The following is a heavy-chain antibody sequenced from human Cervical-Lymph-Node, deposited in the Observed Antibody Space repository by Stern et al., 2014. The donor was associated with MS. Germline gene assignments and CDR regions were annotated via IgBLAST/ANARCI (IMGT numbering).Heavy chain of an antibody. V-gene: IGHV3-23*04. CDR2: ISGTDSST. CDR1: GFTFSLYA. J-gene: IGHJ4*02. CDR3: AKEGIAVASFDY. Sequence: VQLVQSGGDLAQPGGSLRLSCAVSGFTFSLYAMSWVRQAPGKGLEWVSAISGTDSSTYYAETVKGRFTISRDNSKYTLYLQMNNLRAEDTAVYYCAKEGIAVASFDYWGQGTLVTASS. D-gene: IGHD6-19*01.